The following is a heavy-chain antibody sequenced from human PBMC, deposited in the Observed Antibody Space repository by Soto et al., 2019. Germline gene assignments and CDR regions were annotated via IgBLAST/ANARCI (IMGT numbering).Heavy chain of an antibody. CDR3: ARDKYGPPAGGMDV. CDR1: GFTFSSYG. J-gene: IGHJ6*02. V-gene: IGHV3-33*01. CDR2: LWYDGSNQ. Sequence: LRLSCAASGFTFSSYGMHWVRQAPGKGLEWVAVLWYDGSNQYYADSVKGRFTTSRDNSKNTLYLQMNSLRAEDTAVYYCARDKYGPPAGGMDVWGQGTTVTVSS. D-gene: IGHD3-10*01.